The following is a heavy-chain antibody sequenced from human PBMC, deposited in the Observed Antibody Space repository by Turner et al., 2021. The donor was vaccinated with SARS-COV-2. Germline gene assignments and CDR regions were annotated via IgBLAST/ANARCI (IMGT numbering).Heavy chain of an antibody. Sequence: VQLLESGGGLVQPGGSLRLSCAASGFTFSTYAMSWVRQAPGKGLEWVAVISYDGNNKYYADSVKGRFTISRDNSKNTLYLQMNSLRAEDTAVYYCAKQLGLYSNPMYYFDYWGQGTLVTVSS. V-gene: IGHV3-30*18. D-gene: IGHD4-4*01. J-gene: IGHJ4*02. CDR3: AKQLGLYSNPMYYFDY. CDR1: GFTFSTYA. CDR2: ISYDGNNK.